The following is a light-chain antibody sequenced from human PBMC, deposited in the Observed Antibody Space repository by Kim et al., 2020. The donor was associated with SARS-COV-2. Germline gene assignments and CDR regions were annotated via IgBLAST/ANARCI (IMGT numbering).Light chain of an antibody. CDR2: DAS. V-gene: IGKV1-5*01. Sequence: GDRVTITCRASQTTSSWLAWHQQKPGQAPKLVIYDASSLESGVPSRFSGSGSGTEFTLTISSLQPEDFATYYCQQYKSHPLTFGGGTKVEIK. J-gene: IGKJ4*01. CDR3: QQYKSHPLT. CDR1: QTTSSW.